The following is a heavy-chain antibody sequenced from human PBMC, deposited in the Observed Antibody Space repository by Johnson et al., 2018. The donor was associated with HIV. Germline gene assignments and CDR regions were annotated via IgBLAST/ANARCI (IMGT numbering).Heavy chain of an antibody. D-gene: IGHD1-26*01. CDR1: GFTFSSYG. CDR2: IYSGGST. J-gene: IGHJ3*02. Sequence: QVQLVESGGGVVQPGGSLRLSCAASGFTFSSYGMHWVRQAPGKGLEWVSVIYSGGSTYYADSMKGRFTISRDNSKNTLYLQMNSLRAEDTAVYYCARLTWDQNRGWDAFDIWGQGTMVTVSS. V-gene: IGHV3-NL1*01. CDR3: ARLTWDQNRGWDAFDI.